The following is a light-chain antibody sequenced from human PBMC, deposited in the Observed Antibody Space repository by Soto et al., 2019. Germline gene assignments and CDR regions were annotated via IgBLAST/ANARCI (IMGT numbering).Light chain of an antibody. CDR1: QNALTS. CDR3: QDRSNWPLFT. Sequence: ENVLTQFPVTLSLSPGERATLSCRASQNALTSLAWYRQKPGQAPRPLIYDAFKRAAGIPARFSGSGSGTDFTLTISSLEPEDSGIYYCQDRSNWPLFTFGGGTKVDIK. V-gene: IGKV3-11*01. CDR2: DAF. J-gene: IGKJ4*01.